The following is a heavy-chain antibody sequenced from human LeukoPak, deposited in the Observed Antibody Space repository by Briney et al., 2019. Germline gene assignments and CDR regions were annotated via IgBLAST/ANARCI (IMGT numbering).Heavy chain of an antibody. CDR1: GVIFNQYW. J-gene: IGHJ4*02. CDR3: ARGRFSYDNTGYSSFYY. D-gene: IGHD3-22*01. V-gene: IGHV3-7*01. CDR2: IDQDGSEK. Sequence: GGSLRLSCAASGVIFNQYWMSWIRQAPGRGLEWVANIDQDGSEKHYVDSVKGRFTISRDNARNPLFLQMNSLRAEDTAVYYCARGRFSYDNTGYSSFYYWGQGTLVTVSS.